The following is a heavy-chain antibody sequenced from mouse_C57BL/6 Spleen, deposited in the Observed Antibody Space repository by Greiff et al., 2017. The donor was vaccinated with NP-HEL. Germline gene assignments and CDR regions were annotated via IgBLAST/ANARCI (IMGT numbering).Heavy chain of an antibody. CDR1: GYTFTSYW. D-gene: IGHD1-1*01. CDR3: AREMVFTTVVATGAMDY. J-gene: IGHJ4*01. V-gene: IGHV1-72*01. CDR2: IDPNSGGT. Sequence: QVQLKQPGAELVKPGASVKLSCKASGYTFTSYWMHWVKQRPGRGLEWIGRIDPNSGGTKYNEKFKSKATLTVDKPSSTAYMQLSSLTSEDSAVYYCAREMVFTTVVATGAMDYWGQGTSVTVSS.